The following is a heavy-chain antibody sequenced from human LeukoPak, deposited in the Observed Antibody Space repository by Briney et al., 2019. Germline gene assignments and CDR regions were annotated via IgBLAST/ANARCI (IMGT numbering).Heavy chain of an antibody. CDR1: GNSISNGYY. V-gene: IGHV4-38-2*01. D-gene: IGHD1-26*01. CDR3: AIALVGATENWFDP. CDR2: IYHSGST. J-gene: IGHJ5*02. Sequence: PSETLSLTCAVSGNSISNGYYWGWIRQPPGKGLEWIGSIYHSGSTYYNPSLKSRVTISVDTSKNQFSLKLSSVTAADTAVYYCAIALVGATENWFDPWGQGTLVTVSS.